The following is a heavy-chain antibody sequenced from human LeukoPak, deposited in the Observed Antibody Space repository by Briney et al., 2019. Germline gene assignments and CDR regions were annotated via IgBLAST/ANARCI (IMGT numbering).Heavy chain of an antibody. Sequence: GGSLRLSCAASGFTFSSYSMNWVRQAPGKGLEWVSYISSSSSTIYYADSVKGRFTISRDNAKNSLYLQMNSLRDEDTAVYYCARDRSSSGHYYYYGVDVWGQGTTVTVSS. CDR3: ARDRSSSGHYYYYGVDV. D-gene: IGHD6-19*01. V-gene: IGHV3-48*02. CDR1: GFTFSSYS. CDR2: ISSSSSTI. J-gene: IGHJ6*02.